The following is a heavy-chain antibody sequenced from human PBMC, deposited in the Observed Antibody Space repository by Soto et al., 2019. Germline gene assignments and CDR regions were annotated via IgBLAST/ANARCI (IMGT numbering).Heavy chain of an antibody. J-gene: IGHJ4*02. D-gene: IGHD1-26*01. Sequence: GGSLRLSCAASGFTFSAYAMSWVRQAPGKGLEWVSGIGTSGGSTNYADSVKGRFTISRDNSKNTLYLQMNSLRAEDTALYYCAPQGARGLYYFATWGQGTLVTVSS. V-gene: IGHV3-23*01. CDR3: APQGARGLYYFAT. CDR1: GFTFSAYA. CDR2: IGTSGGST.